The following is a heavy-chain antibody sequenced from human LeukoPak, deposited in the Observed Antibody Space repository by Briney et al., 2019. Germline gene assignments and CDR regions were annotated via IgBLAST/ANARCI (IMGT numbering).Heavy chain of an antibody. Sequence: PSETLSLTCTVSGDPISSHHWSWIRQPAGKGLEWIGRIYTSGSTNYNPSLKTRVTMSADTSKNQFSLRLNYVTAADTAVYHCARYYGSGVDAFDIWDRGTMVTVSS. V-gene: IGHV4-4*07. CDR2: IYTSGST. CDR3: ARYYGSGVDAFDI. J-gene: IGHJ3*02. CDR1: GDPISSHH. D-gene: IGHD3-10*01.